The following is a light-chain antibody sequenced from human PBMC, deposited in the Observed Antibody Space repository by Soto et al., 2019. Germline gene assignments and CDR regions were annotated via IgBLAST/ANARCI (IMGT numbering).Light chain of an antibody. CDR1: QSVSSSY. J-gene: IGKJ3*01. CDR3: QQYGTSPRLT. CDR2: GAS. Sequence: EIVLTQSPGTLSLSPGERATLSCRASQSVSSSYLAWYQQKPGQAPRLLIYGASGRATGIPDRFSGSGSGTDLALTISRLEPEDFAVYYCQQYGTSPRLTFGRGARVDIK. V-gene: IGKV3-20*01.